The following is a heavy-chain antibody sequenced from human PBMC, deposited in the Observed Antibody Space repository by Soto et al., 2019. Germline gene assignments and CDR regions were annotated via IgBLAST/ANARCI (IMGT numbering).Heavy chain of an antibody. Sequence: VASVKVSCKASGGTFSSYAISWVRQAPGQGLEWMGGIIPIFGTANYAQKFQGRVTITADESTSTAYMELSSLRSEDTAVYYCARDIVDTAMVTHNYYYYGMDVWGQGTTVTVSS. CDR2: IIPIFGTA. CDR3: ARDIVDTAMVTHNYYYYGMDV. V-gene: IGHV1-69*13. D-gene: IGHD5-18*01. J-gene: IGHJ6*02. CDR1: GGTFSSYA.